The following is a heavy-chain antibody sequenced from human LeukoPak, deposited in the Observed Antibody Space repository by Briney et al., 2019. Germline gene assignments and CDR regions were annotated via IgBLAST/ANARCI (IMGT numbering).Heavy chain of an antibody. D-gene: IGHD3-9*01. CDR3: ARRAVFEGLDY. Sequence: SETLSLTCTVSGGSISSYYWSWTRQPPGKGLEWIGYIYTSGSTNYNPSLKSRVTISVDTSKNQFSLKLSSVTAADTAVYYCARRAVFEGLDYWGQGTLVTVSS. CDR2: IYTSGST. CDR1: GGSISSYY. J-gene: IGHJ4*02. V-gene: IGHV4-4*09.